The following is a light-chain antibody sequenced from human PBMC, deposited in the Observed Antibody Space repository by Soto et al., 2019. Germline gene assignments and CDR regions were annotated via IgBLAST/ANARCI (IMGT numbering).Light chain of an antibody. CDR3: QQYHTYWT. J-gene: IGKJ1*01. V-gene: IGKV1-5*03. CDR2: KTS. CDR1: QSISTW. Sequence: DIQMTQSPSTLSASVGDRVTITCRASQSISTWLAWYQQKPGKAPKLLIYKTSTLESGVPSRFSGSGSGAEFTLTISSLQPDDFATYYCQQYHTYWTFGQGTKVDVK.